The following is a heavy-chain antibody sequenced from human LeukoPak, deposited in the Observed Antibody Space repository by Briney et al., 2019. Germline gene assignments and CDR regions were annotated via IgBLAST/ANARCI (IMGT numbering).Heavy chain of an antibody. CDR3: ARPLSYSSNAALGY. CDR2: ISSSSSTI. V-gene: IGHV3-48*02. D-gene: IGHD6-13*01. CDR1: GFTFSSNS. Sequence: PGGTLRLSCAASGFTFSSNSMNWVRQAPGKGLEWVTYISSSSSTIYYADSVKGRFTISRDNAKNSLYLQMNSLRDEDTAVYYCARPLSYSSNAALGYWGQGTLVTVSS. J-gene: IGHJ4*02.